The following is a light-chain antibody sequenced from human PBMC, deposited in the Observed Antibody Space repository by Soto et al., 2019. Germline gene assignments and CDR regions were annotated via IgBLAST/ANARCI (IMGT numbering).Light chain of an antibody. Sequence: QSALTQPASVSGSPGQSITISCTGTSSDVGGYNYVSWYQQHPGKAPKLIIYEVSNRPSGVSNRFSGSKSDNTASLTISGLQAEDVADYYCSSYTSSNTYVFGTGTKVTVL. V-gene: IGLV2-14*01. CDR3: SSYTSSNTYV. CDR2: EVS. CDR1: SSDVGGYNY. J-gene: IGLJ1*01.